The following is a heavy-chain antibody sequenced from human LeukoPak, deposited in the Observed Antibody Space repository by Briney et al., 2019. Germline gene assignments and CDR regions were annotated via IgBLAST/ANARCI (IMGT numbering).Heavy chain of an antibody. CDR2: INHSVGT. CDR1: SGSFSGYY. D-gene: IGHD3-22*01. Sequence: PSETLSLTCSVYSGSFSGYYWSWIRQPPGKGLEWIGEINHSVGTNYNPSLKSRVTISIDTSKNQFSLTLTSATAADTAVYYCARVGGITMIVVLITDAFDIWGQGTMVTVSS. V-gene: IGHV4-34*01. J-gene: IGHJ3*02. CDR3: ARVGGITMIVVLITDAFDI.